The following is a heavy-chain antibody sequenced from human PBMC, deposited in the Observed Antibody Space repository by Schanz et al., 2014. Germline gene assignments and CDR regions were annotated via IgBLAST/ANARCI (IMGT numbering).Heavy chain of an antibody. CDR2: ISWNSGTM. CDR3: AKRQTDARYGGNSCFDY. Sequence: EVQLVESGGGLVQPGRSLRLSCAASGFTFDDHAMHWVRQVPGKGLEWVSGISWNSGTMSYADSVKGRFTISRDNAKNSLYLQMNSLRDEDTALYYCAKRQTDARYGGNSCFDYWGQGTLVTVSS. D-gene: IGHD2-21*02. J-gene: IGHJ4*02. CDR1: GFTFDDHA. V-gene: IGHV3-9*01.